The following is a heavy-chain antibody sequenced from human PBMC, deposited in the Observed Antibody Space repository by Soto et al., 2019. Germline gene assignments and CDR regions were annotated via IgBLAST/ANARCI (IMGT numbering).Heavy chain of an antibody. J-gene: IGHJ4*02. Sequence: EVQLVESGGGLVKPGGSLRLSCAASGFTFNNAWMNWVRQAPGKGLEWVGHIKSKTDGGTTDYAAPVKGRFTISRDDSTNTLYGRMNRLKTEDTAVYYCTTDTYDYVWRPFRHFDYWGQGTLVTVSS. CDR3: TTDTYDYVWRPFRHFDY. CDR1: GFTFNNAW. V-gene: IGHV3-15*07. D-gene: IGHD3-16*01. CDR2: IKSKTDGGTT.